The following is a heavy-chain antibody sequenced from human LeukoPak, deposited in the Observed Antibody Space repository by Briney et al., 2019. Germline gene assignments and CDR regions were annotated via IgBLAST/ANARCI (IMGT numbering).Heavy chain of an antibody. D-gene: IGHD3-10*01. V-gene: IGHV3-30*02. CDR3: ASPFGELLWVFDY. CDR1: GFSFIDFA. Sequence: PGGSLRLSCSASGFSFIDFAMHWVRQAPGKGLEWVAFIRYDGSNKYYADSVKGRFTISRDNSKNTLYLQMNSLRAEDTAVYYCASPFGELLWVFDYWGQGTLVTVSS. J-gene: IGHJ4*02. CDR2: IRYDGSNK.